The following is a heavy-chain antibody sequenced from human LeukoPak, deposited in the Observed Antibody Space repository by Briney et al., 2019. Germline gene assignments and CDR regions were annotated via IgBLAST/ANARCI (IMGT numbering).Heavy chain of an antibody. V-gene: IGHV3-48*03. CDR3: ARILGFTLDY. Sequence: GGSLRLSCAASGFSFSNYEMNWVRQAPGKGLEWVSYSEYSGTTSYYADSVKGRFTVSRDNAKNSLYLQMSSLRDEDTAVYYCARILGFTLDYWGQGTLVTVSS. J-gene: IGHJ4*02. CDR1: GFSFSNYE. CDR2: SEYSGTTS.